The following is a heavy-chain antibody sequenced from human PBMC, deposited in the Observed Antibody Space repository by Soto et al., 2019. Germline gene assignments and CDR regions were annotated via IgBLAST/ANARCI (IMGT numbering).Heavy chain of an antibody. J-gene: IGHJ4*02. D-gene: IGHD3-22*01. CDR1: GGSISSSSYY. V-gene: IGHV4-39*01. CDR2: IYYSGST. CDR3: ARLVYYDSSGYLDY. Sequence: QLQLQESGPGLVKPSETLSLTCTVSGGSISSSSYYWGWIRQPPGKGLEWIGSIYYSGSTYYNPSLKSRVTISVDTSKNQFSLKLSSVTAADTAVYYCARLVYYDSSGYLDYWGQGTLVTVSS.